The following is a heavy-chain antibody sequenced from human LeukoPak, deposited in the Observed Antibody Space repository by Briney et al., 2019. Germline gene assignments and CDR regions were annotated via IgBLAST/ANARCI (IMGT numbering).Heavy chain of an antibody. Sequence: TGGSLRLSCAASGFTFSSYAMSWVRQAPGKGLEWVSAISGSGGSTYYADSVKGRFTISRDDAKNSLYLQMNSLRPEDTALYFCAKGEGYCSSSSCVFDYWGQGTLVTVSS. CDR3: AKGEGYCSSSSCVFDY. CDR1: GFTFSSYA. V-gene: IGHV3-23*01. J-gene: IGHJ4*02. D-gene: IGHD2-2*01. CDR2: ISGSGGST.